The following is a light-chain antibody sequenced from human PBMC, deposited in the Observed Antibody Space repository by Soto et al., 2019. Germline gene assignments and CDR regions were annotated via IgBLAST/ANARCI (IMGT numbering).Light chain of an antibody. Sequence: EIVLTQSPATLSLSPGERATLSSRASQSFSSYLAWYQQKPGQAPRLLIYDASNRATGIPARFSGSGSGTDFTLTISSLEPEDFAVYYCQQRSNWPPYTFGQGTKLEIK. CDR2: DAS. J-gene: IGKJ2*01. CDR1: QSFSSY. V-gene: IGKV3-11*01. CDR3: QQRSNWPPYT.